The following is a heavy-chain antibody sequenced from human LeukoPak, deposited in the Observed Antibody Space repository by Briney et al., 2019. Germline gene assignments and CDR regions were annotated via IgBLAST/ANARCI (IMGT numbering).Heavy chain of an antibody. CDR2: MYYSGSA. V-gene: IGHV4-39*01. D-gene: IGHD3-10*01. CDR3: GRHRMVRGVLYYFDY. Sequence: SETLSLTCTVSGGSISSSSYYWGWIRQPPGKGLEWLVSMYYSGSASYNQSLKCRVTISGDPSKNQFSLKLSSVAAADTAVFYCGRHRMVRGVLYYFDYWGQGALATVSS. J-gene: IGHJ4*02. CDR1: GGSISSSSYY.